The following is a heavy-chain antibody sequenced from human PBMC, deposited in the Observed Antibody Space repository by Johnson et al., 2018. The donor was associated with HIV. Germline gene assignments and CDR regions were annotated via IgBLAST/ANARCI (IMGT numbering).Heavy chain of an antibody. V-gene: IGHV3-20*04. CDR2: INWNGGTT. CDR1: GFTFSSYG. D-gene: IGHD4-17*01. CDR3: ARDKYGVPSGTFDI. J-gene: IGHJ3*02. Sequence: VQLVESGGGVVQPGGSLRLSCAASGFTFSSYGMNWVRQAPGKGLECVSAINWNGGTTGYADSVKGRFTISRDNAKNSLYVQMNNLRAEDTAFYYCARDKYGVPSGTFDIWGQGTMVTVSS.